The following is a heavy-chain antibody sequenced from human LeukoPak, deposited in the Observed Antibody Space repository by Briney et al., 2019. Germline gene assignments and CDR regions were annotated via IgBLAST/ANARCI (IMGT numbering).Heavy chain of an antibody. CDR1: GYTFTNYG. CDR2: INIYNGNT. J-gene: IGHJ5*02. D-gene: IGHD7-27*01. V-gene: IGHV1-18*04. Sequence: ASVKVSCKASGYTFTNYGISWVRQAPGRGLEWMGWINIYNGNTNYAQKFQGRVTMTTDTSTSTAYMELRSLRSDDTAVYYCARNSPRDIAGRQFLPGVLALFSQCDNCFDPWGQGTLVSVSS. CDR3: ARNSPRDIAGRQFLPGVLALFSQCDNCFDP.